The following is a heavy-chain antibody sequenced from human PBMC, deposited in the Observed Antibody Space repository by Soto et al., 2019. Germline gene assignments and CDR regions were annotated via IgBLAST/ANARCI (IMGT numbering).Heavy chain of an antibody. V-gene: IGHV3-15*01. J-gene: IGHJ4*02. CDR3: VTFGVVTTGFDS. CDR1: GFTFSDAW. Sequence: GGSLRLSCAASGFTFSDAWMNWVRRTPGKGLEWVGRIKSKTNGVTTDYAAPVKGRFTISRDDSKATLYLQMNSLNTEDTAVYYCVTFGVVTTGFDSWGQGTLVTVSS. CDR2: IKSKTNGVTT. D-gene: IGHD3-3*01.